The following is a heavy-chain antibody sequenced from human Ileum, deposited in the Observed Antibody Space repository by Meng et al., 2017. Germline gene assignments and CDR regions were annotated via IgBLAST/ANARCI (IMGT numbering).Heavy chain of an antibody. CDR2: VYNTGNT. CDR3: ARGGGGGWPNWFDP. V-gene: IGHV4-61*01. J-gene: IGHJ5*02. CDR1: GGYVSSANSY. Sequence: VRVAESGRGRCGPSETFAVTVSVSGGYVSSANSYWSWIRQTPGKGLEWIGYVYNTGNTNSNPSLRSRLTMSVDTSNSQFSLKLTSVTAADTAVYYCARGGGGGWPNWFDPWGQGTLVTVSS. D-gene: IGHD6-19*01.